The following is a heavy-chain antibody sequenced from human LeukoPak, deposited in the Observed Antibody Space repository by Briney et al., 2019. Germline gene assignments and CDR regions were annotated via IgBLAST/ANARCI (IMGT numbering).Heavy chain of an antibody. CDR1: GFTFSSYG. J-gene: IGHJ4*02. D-gene: IGHD1-26*01. Sequence: TGGSLRLSCAASGFTFSSYGMNWVRQAPGKGLEWVSTISGTSGSTYYADSVKGRFTISRDNSKNTLYLQMNSLRAEDTAVYYCAKELFRATQWGTLGYWGQGTLVTISS. V-gene: IGHV3-23*01. CDR2: ISGTSGST. CDR3: AKELFRATQWGTLGY.